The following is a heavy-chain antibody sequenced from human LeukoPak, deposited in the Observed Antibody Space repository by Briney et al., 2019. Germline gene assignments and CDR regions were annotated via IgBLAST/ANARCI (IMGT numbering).Heavy chain of an antibody. J-gene: IGHJ4*02. D-gene: IGHD2-2*01. V-gene: IGHV3-21*01. CDR2: IDSSGNYV. CDR3: SRRYCSSTNCYSFDY. Sequence: GGSLRLSCAASGFTFSIYSMNWVRQVPGKGLEWVSSIDSSGNYVYYADSLKGRFTISRDNAKNSLYLQMNSLRAEDTAVYYCSRRYCSSTNCYSFDYWGQGTLVTVSS. CDR1: GFTFSIYS.